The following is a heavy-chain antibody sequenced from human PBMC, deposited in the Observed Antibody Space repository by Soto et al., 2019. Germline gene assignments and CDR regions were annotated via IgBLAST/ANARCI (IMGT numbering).Heavy chain of an antibody. V-gene: IGHV4-61*01. Sequence: QVQLQESGPGLVKPSETLSLTCTVSGGSVSSGSYYWSWIRQPPGKGLEWIGYIYYSGSTNYNPSLKSRVTISVDTSKNQFSLKLSSVTAADTAVYYCARVPSMYYDFWSVQYGMDVWGQGTTVTVSS. D-gene: IGHD3-3*01. CDR1: GGSVSSGSYY. J-gene: IGHJ6*02. CDR2: IYYSGST. CDR3: ARVPSMYYDFWSVQYGMDV.